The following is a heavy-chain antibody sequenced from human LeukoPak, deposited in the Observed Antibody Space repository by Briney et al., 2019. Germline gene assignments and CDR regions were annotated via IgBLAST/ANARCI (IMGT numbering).Heavy chain of an antibody. CDR2: IFSSGST. Sequence: SETLSLTCTVSGGSISVYYWSWTRQPPGKGLEWIGYIFSSGSTNYNPSLKSRVTISEDTSVNQFSLKLSSVTAADTAVYYCARHYYDRSDSYSFDYWGQGTLVTVSS. D-gene: IGHD3-22*01. J-gene: IGHJ4*02. CDR3: ARHYYDRSDSYSFDY. CDR1: GGSISVYY. V-gene: IGHV4-59*08.